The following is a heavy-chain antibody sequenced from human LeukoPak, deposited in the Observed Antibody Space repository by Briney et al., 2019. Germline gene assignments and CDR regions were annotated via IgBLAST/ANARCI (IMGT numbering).Heavy chain of an antibody. CDR2: INPNSGTT. CDR1: GYSFTGHF. D-gene: IGHD1-26*01. CDR3: ARDRSGSYGAFDY. J-gene: IGHJ4*02. Sequence: ASVKVSCKASGYSFTGHFIYWVRQAPGQGLEWMGWINPNSGTTNYAKKFRGRVTMTRDTSISTADMDLSRLTSDDTAVYYCARDRSGSYGAFDYWGQGTLVTVSS. V-gene: IGHV1-2*02.